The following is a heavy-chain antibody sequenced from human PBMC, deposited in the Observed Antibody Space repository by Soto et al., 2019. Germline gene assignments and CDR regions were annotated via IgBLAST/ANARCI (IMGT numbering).Heavy chain of an antibody. J-gene: IGHJ3*02. V-gene: IGHV4-39*01. D-gene: IGHD3-3*01. CDR2: IYYSGST. CDR3: ARQRVDDFWSGYYSGWADAFDI. Sequence: QLQLQESGPGLVKPSETLSLTCTVSGGSISSSSYYWGWIRQPPGKGLEWIGSIYYSGSTYYNPSLKSRVTISVDTSKNQFSLKLSSVTAADTAVYYCARQRVDDFWSGYYSGWADAFDIWGQGTMVTVSS. CDR1: GGSISSSSYY.